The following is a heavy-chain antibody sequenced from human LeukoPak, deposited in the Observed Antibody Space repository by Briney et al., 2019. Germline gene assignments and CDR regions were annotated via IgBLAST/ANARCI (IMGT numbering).Heavy chain of an antibody. CDR3: ARHMYSGAWYYFDY. J-gene: IGHJ4*02. CDR1: GGSISSSTYF. D-gene: IGHD6-19*01. Sequence: PSETLSLTRTVSGGSISSSTYFWGWIRQPPGKGLDWIGSIYYSGSSYYNPSLKSRVSISVDTSKSQFSLKLSSVTAADTAVYYCARHMYSGAWYYFDYWGQGTLVTASS. V-gene: IGHV4-39*01. CDR2: IYYSGSS.